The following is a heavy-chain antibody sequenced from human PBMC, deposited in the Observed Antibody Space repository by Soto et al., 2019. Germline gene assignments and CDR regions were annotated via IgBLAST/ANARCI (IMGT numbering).Heavy chain of an antibody. CDR3: AKDTGTDYYYYYGMDV. V-gene: IGHV3-43*01. J-gene: IGHJ6*02. D-gene: IGHD1-1*01. CDR2: ISWDGGST. Sequence: GGSLRLSCAASGFTFGDYTMHWVRQAPGKGLEWVSLISWDGGSTYYADSVKGRFTISRDNSKNSLYLQMNSLRTEDTALYYCAKDTGTDYYYYYGMDVWGQGTTVTVSS. CDR1: GFTFGDYT.